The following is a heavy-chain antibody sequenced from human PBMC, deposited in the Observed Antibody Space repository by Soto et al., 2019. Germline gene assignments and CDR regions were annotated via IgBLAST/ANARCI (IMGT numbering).Heavy chain of an antibody. CDR3: ARADGPRVEYYYYGMDV. CDR1: GGTFSSYA. CDR2: VIPIFGTA. Sequence: GASVKVSCKASGGTFSSYAISWARQAPGQGLEWMGGVIPIFGTANYAQKFQGRVTITADESTSTAYMELSSLRSEDTAVYYCARADGPRVEYYYYGMDVWGQGTTVTVSS. V-gene: IGHV1-69*13. D-gene: IGHD3-3*01. J-gene: IGHJ6*02.